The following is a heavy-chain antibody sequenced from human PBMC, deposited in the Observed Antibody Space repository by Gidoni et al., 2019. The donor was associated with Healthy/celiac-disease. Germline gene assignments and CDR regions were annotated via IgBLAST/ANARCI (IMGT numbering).Heavy chain of an antibody. CDR1: VFTFSRYS. D-gene: IGHD6-13*01. Sequence: EVQLVESGGGLVKPGGSVRLSCAASVFTFSRYSMNWVRQAPGKGLEWVSSISSSSSYIYYADSVKGRFTISRDNAKNSLYLQMNSLRAEDTAVYYCAREGSSWYVFDYWGQGTLVTVSS. CDR2: ISSSSSYI. J-gene: IGHJ4*02. CDR3: AREGSSWYVFDY. V-gene: IGHV3-21*01.